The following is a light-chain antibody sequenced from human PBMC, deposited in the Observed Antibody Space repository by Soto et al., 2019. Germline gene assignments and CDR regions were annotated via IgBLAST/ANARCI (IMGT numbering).Light chain of an antibody. J-gene: IGKJ5*01. CDR2: DAS. CDR1: QGVSRS. CDR3: QQYNSYPWT. V-gene: IGKV1-5*01. Sequence: DIQMTQSPSSVSASVGDRVTISCQASQGVSRSLAWYQQKPGKAPKLLIYDASSLESGVPSRFSGSGSGTEFTLTTSSLQPDDFATYYCQQYNSYPWTFGQGTRLEIK.